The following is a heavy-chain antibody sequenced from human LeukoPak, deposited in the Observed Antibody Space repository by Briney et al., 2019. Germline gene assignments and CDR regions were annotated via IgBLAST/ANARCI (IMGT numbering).Heavy chain of an antibody. CDR2: ISSGSSYI. Sequence: GGSLRLSCAASGFTFSSYSMNWVRQAPGKGLEWVSTISSGSSYIYYADSVKGRFTISRDNAKNSLSLQMNSLRAEDTAVYYCARSQSDYYYYGMDVWGKGTTVTVSS. CDR1: GFTFSSYS. CDR3: ARSQSDYYYYGMDV. J-gene: IGHJ6*04. V-gene: IGHV3-21*01.